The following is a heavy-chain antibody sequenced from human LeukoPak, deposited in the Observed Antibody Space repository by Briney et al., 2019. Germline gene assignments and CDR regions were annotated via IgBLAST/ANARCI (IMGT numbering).Heavy chain of an antibody. Sequence: GGSLRLSCAASGFTFSTYAMSWVHQAPGRGLEWVSTVSGSGDSTYFADSVKGRFTISRDNSKNTLFLQMNSLRAEDTAVYYCAKGGQYGSSWYLIDYWGLGTLVTVSS. V-gene: IGHV3-23*01. CDR2: VSGSGDST. CDR1: GFTFSTYA. D-gene: IGHD6-13*01. J-gene: IGHJ4*02. CDR3: AKGGQYGSSWYLIDY.